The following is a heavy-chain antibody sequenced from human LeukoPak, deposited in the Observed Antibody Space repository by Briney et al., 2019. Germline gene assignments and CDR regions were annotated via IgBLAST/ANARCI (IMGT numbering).Heavy chain of an antibody. Sequence: ASVKVSCKASGGTFSSYAISWVRQAPGQGLEWMGRIIPILGIANYAQKFQGRVTITADKSTSTVYMELGSLTSEDTAAYYCARDSALRCSSTSCYFDYWGQGTLVTVSS. D-gene: IGHD2-2*01. CDR2: IIPILGIA. CDR1: GGTFSSYA. J-gene: IGHJ4*02. V-gene: IGHV1-69*04. CDR3: ARDSALRCSSTSCYFDY.